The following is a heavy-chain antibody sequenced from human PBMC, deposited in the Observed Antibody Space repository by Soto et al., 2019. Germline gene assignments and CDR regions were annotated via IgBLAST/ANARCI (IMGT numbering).Heavy chain of an antibody. D-gene: IGHD3-22*01. J-gene: IGHJ3*02. CDR2: ISGSGGST. CDR3: AKDRTITMIVVPHAFDI. Sequence: GGSMRLSYAAAGFTSSSYAMSWVRKAPEKGLEWVSGISGSGGSTYYADSVKGRFTISRDNSKNTLYLQMNSLRAEDTAVYYCAKDRTITMIVVPHAFDIWGRGTMVTVSS. CDR1: GFTSSSYA. V-gene: IGHV3-23*01.